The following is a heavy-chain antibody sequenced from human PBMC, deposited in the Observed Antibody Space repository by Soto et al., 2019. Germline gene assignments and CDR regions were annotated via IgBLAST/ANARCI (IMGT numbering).Heavy chain of an antibody. V-gene: IGHV1-69*13. J-gene: IGHJ4*02. CDR1: GGTFSSYA. CDR2: IIPIFGTA. D-gene: IGHD2-21*02. CDR3: AREASYCGGDCPGDY. Sequence: ASVKVSCKASGGTFSSYAISWVRQAPGQGLEWMGGIIPIFGTANYAQKFQGRVTITADESTSTAYMELSSLRSEDTAVYYCAREASYCGGDCPGDYWGQGTLVTVSS.